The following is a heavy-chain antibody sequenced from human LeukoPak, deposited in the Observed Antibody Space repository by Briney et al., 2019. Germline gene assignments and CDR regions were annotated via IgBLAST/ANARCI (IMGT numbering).Heavy chain of an antibody. CDR3: SLMGTGYYYGMDV. Sequence: GRSLRLSCAASGLTFDDYAMHWVRQAPGKGLEWGSGISWNSGSIGYAASVKGRFTISRDNAKNSLYLQMNSLRAEDTALYYCSLMGTGYYYGMDVWGQGTTVTVSS. CDR2: ISWNSGSI. V-gene: IGHV3-9*01. D-gene: IGHD2-8*01. CDR1: GLTFDDYA. J-gene: IGHJ6*02.